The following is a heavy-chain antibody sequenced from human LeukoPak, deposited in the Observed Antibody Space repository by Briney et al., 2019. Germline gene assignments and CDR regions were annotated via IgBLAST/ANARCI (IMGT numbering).Heavy chain of an antibody. CDR3: ACSSGYPVDY. Sequence: SETLSLTCTVSGGSISTYYWSWIRQPPGKGLEWIGEINHSGSTNYNPSLKSRVTISVDTSKNQFSLKLSSVTAADTAVYYCACSSGYPVDYWGQGTLVTVSS. J-gene: IGHJ4*02. V-gene: IGHV4-34*01. CDR1: GGSISTYY. CDR2: INHSGST. D-gene: IGHD3-22*01.